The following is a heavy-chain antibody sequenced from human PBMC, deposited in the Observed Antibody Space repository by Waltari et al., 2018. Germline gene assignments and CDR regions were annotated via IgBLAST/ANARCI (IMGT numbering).Heavy chain of an antibody. CDR2: ISSGGKTI. J-gene: IGHJ6*02. Sequence: EVQLVESGGGLIQPACSMRRSCLASGFTFSATSVNWVRQAAGKGREWVSFISSGGKTIYYADSVKGRFTISRDNAKNSLFLQMNSLRDEDTAVYYCARGITLDVWGQGTTVTVSS. V-gene: IGHV3-48*02. CDR1: GFTFSATS. CDR3: ARGITLDV.